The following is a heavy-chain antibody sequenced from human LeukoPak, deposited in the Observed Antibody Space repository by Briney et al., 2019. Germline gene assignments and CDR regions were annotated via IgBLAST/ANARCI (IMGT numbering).Heavy chain of an antibody. J-gene: IGHJ4*02. CDR1: GGSFSVYY. CDR2: INHSGST. CDR3: ARHVGSEQRLVPFDY. V-gene: IGHV4-34*01. D-gene: IGHD6-19*01. Sequence: SDTLSLTCAVYGGSFSVYYWGWISQPPGKGLELLGEINHSGSTNYNPSLKSRVTISVDTSKNQFSLKLSSVTAADTAVYYCARHVGSEQRLVPFDYWGQGTLVSVSS.